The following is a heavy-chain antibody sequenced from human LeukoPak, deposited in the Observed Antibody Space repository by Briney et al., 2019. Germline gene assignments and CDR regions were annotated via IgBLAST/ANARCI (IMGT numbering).Heavy chain of an antibody. J-gene: IGHJ6*03. V-gene: IGHV1-18*01. Sequence: ASVKVSCKASGYTFTSYGISWVRQAPGQGLEWMGWISAYNGNTNYAQKLQGRVTMTTDTSTSTAYMELRSLRSDDTAVYYCARGIAAVYDLDTLNYYYMDVWGKGTTVTVSS. CDR3: ARGIAAVYDLDTLNYYYMDV. CDR2: ISAYNGNT. CDR1: GYTFTSYG. D-gene: IGHD6-13*01.